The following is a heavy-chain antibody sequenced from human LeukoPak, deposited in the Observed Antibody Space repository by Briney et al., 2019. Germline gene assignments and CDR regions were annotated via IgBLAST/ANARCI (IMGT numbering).Heavy chain of an antibody. CDR3: AKGVDTAMVSGFDY. CDR1: GFTFSSYA. V-gene: IGHV3-23*01. D-gene: IGHD5-18*01. CDR2: ISGSGGST. J-gene: IGHJ4*02. Sequence: GGSLRHSCAASGFTFSSYAMSWVLQAPGKGLEWVSAISGSGGSTYYADSVKGRFTISRDNSKNTLYLQMNSLRAEDTAVYYCAKGVDTAMVSGFDYWGQGTLVTVSS.